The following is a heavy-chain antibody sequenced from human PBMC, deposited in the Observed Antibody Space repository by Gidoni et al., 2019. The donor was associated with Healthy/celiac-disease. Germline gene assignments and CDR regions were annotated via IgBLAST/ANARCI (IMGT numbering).Heavy chain of an antibody. D-gene: IGHD6-19*01. CDR3: ARGRKSGWGDY. CDR2: INAGNGNT. Sequence: QVQLVQSGAEVKKPGASVKVSCKASAYTFTSYAMHWVRQAPGQRLEWMGWINAGNGNTKYSQKFQGRVTITRDTSASTAYMELSSLRSEDTAVYYCARGRKSGWGDYWGQGTLVTVSS. CDR1: AYTFTSYA. V-gene: IGHV1-3*01. J-gene: IGHJ4*02.